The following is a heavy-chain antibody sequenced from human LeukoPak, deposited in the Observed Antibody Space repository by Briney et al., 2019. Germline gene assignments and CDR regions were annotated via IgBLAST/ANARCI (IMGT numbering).Heavy chain of an antibody. D-gene: IGHD6-6*01. CDR3: ARRSIAALRFDY. V-gene: IGHV1-2*02. CDR2: INPNGGGT. CDR1: GYTFTGYY. Sequence: ASVKVSCKASGYTFTGYYMHWVRQAPRQGLEWMGWINPNGGGTNYAQKFQGRVTMTRDTSISAAYMELSRLRSDDTAVYYCARRSIAALRFDYWGQGTLVTVSS. J-gene: IGHJ4*02.